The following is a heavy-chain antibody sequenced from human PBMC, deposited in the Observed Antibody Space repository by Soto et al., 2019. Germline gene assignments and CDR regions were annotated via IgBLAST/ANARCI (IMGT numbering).Heavy chain of an antibody. Sequence: GGSLRLSCAASGFTFSSYAMSGVRQAPGKGLEWVSAISGSGGSTYYADSVKGRFTISRDNSKNTLYLQMNSLRAEDTAVYYCAKDRYCSGGSCYPDAFDIWGQGTMVTVS. D-gene: IGHD2-15*01. V-gene: IGHV3-23*01. CDR3: AKDRYCSGGSCYPDAFDI. CDR2: ISGSGGST. J-gene: IGHJ3*02. CDR1: GFTFSSYA.